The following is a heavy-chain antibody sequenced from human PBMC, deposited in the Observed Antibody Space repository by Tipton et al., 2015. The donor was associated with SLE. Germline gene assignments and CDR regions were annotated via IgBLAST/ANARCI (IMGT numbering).Heavy chain of an antibody. J-gene: IGHJ4*02. CDR2: IKEDGSEK. D-gene: IGHD6-13*01. V-gene: IGHV3-7*01. CDR1: EFTFSSYW. Sequence: SLRLSCAASEFTFSSYWMSWVRQAPGRGLEWVANIKEDGSEKYYLDSVMGRFTISRDNAKSSLYLQMNSLRDEDTAVYYCAREMSRQTSTWSANYFDYWGQGTLVTVSS. CDR3: AREMSRQTSTWSANYFDY.